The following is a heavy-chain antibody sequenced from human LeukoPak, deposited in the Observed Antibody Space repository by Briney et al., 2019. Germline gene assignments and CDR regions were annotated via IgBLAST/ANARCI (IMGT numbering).Heavy chain of an antibody. D-gene: IGHD3-22*01. CDR2: IWYDGSNK. J-gene: IGHJ3*02. V-gene: IGHV3-33*01. CDR3: ARVCGIYYDSLGAFDI. CDR1: GFTFSSYG. Sequence: GGSLRLSCAASGFTFSSYGIHWVRQAPGKGLEWVAVIWYDGSNKYYADSVKGRFTISRDNSKNTLYLQMNSLRAEDTAVYYCARVCGIYYDSLGAFDIWGQGTLVTVSS.